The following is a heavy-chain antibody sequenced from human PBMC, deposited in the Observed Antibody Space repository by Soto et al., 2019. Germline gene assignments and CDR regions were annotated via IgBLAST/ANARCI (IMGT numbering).Heavy chain of an antibody. V-gene: IGHV4-4*02. J-gene: IGHJ3*01. Sequence: SETLSLTCAVSGGSIRSSSWWTWLRQSPGKGLEWIGEIYHAGSPNYNPSFQSRVTISADISKNFFSLRLTSVTAADTAIYYCARASSFRGDFDFWGHGTAVTVSS. CDR2: IYHAGSP. D-gene: IGHD3-10*01. CDR3: ARASSFRGDFDF. CDR1: GGSIRSSSW.